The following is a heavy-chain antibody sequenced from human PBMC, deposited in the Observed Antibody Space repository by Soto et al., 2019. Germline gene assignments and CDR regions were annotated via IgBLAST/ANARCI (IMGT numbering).Heavy chain of an antibody. CDR3: ARGTGAQLMYFDL. D-gene: IGHD7-27*01. J-gene: IGHJ2*01. CDR1: GFTFSNSG. CDR2: IGTVGDT. V-gene: IGHV3-13*01. Sequence: PVGSLRLSCAASGFTFSNSGMHWVRHTTGKGLEWLSGIGTVGDTYYPPSVRGRFTISRENAKNSLYLQMDGLRAEDTAVYFCARGTGAQLMYFDLWGRGTLVTVSS.